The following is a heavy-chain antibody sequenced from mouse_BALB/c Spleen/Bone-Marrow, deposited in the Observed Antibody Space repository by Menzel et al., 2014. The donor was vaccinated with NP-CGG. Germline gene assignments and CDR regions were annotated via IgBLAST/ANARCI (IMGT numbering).Heavy chain of an antibody. Sequence: EVNVVESGGGLVQPGGSLKLSCAASGFDFGRYWMSWVRRAPGKGLEWIGEINPDSSTINYTPSLKDKFIITRDNAKNTLYLQMSKVRSEDTARDSGAGQNYYGRSDYWGQGTTLTVSS. D-gene: IGHD1-1*01. CDR1: GFDFGRYW. CDR3: AGQNYYGRSDY. V-gene: IGHV4-1*02. CDR2: INPDSSTI. J-gene: IGHJ2*01.